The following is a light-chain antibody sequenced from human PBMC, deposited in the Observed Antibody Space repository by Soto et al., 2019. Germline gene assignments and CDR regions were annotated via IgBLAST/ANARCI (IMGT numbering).Light chain of an antibody. CDR2: DAS. V-gene: IGKV3-11*01. CDR3: QQRSNRPPYT. J-gene: IGKJ2*01. Sequence: EIVLTQSPATLSLSPGERATLSCRASQSVSSYLAWYQQKPGQAPMLLIYDASNRATGSPARFSGSGSGTAFTLTISSLEPEDFAVYYCQQRSNRPPYTFGQGTKLEIK. CDR1: QSVSSY.